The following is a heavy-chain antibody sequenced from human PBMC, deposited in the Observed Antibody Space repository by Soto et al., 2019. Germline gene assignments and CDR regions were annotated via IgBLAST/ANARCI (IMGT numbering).Heavy chain of an antibody. Sequence: EVQLLESGGGLVQPGGSLRVSCAASGFTFSSYAMNWVRQAPGKGLEWVSSITGSGDRTYYADSVRGRFTISTDNSKNTLYLHMISLRAEDRAVYSCAKDTVGEPVFRYFDLWGRGTLVTDAS. CDR2: ITGSGDRT. J-gene: IGHJ2*01. D-gene: IGHD1-26*01. CDR3: AKDTVGEPVFRYFDL. CDR1: GFTFSSYA. V-gene: IGHV3-23*01.